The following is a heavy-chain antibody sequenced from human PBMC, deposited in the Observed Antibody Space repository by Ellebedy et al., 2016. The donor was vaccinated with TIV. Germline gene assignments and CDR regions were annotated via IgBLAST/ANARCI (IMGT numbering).Heavy chain of an antibody. J-gene: IGHJ4*02. D-gene: IGHD3-9*01. CDR3: ATDRGYFTFDY. V-gene: IGHV3-7*03. CDR2: IKEDGSQT. Sequence: PGGSLRLSCATSGFTFSTYWMAWVRQAPGKGLEWVANIKEDGSQTYYVGSGKGRFTISRDNAKNSLYLQMNSLRADDTAVYYCATDRGYFTFDYWGQGSLITVSS. CDR1: GFTFSTYW.